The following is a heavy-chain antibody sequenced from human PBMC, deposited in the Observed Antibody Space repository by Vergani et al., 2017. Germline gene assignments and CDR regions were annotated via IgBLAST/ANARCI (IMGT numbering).Heavy chain of an antibody. CDR1: GSHFTSYY. J-gene: IGHJ3*02. CDR3: ARDLEPSTGAFDI. Sequence: QVQLVQSGAEVKKPGASVKVSCKASGSHFTSYYMHWVRQAPGQGLEWMGIINPSGGRTSYAQKFQGRGTMTRDTSTSTVYMELSSLRSEDTAVYYCARDLEPSTGAFDIGGQGTMVTVSS. CDR2: INPSGGRT. V-gene: IGHV1-46*01. D-gene: IGHD1-1*01.